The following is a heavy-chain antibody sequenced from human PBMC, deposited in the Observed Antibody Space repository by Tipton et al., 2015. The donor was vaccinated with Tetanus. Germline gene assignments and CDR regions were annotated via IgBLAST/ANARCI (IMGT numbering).Heavy chain of an antibody. Sequence: TLSLTCTVSGASITSSNYFWGWIRQPPGKGLEWIGHIFYTGSTYYNPSLKSRVTISVDTSQKQISLKVNSVTAADTAVYYCARDRGVRGGYYYYHGMDVWGQGTTVTVSS. CDR3: ARDRGVRGGYYYYHGMDV. J-gene: IGHJ6*02. D-gene: IGHD3-10*01. V-gene: IGHV4-39*07. CDR1: GASITSSNYF. CDR2: IFYTGST.